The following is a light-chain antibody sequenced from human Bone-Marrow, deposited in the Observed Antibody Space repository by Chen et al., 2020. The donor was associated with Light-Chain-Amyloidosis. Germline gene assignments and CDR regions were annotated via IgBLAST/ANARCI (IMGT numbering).Light chain of an antibody. Sequence: NFMLTQPHSVSESPGKTVIISCTRSSGSIATNYVQWYQQRPGSSPTTVIYEDDQRTSGVPDRFSGYIDSASYSASLPGSGLKTEDGDDYCGESYQGGSQGVFGGGTKLSVL. CDR3: ESYQGGSQGV. V-gene: IGLV6-57*01. J-gene: IGLJ3*02. CDR1: SGSIATNY. CDR2: EDD.